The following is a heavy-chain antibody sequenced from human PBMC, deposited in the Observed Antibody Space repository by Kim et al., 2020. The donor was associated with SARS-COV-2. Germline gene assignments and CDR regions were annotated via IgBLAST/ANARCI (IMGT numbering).Heavy chain of an antibody. Sequence: ASVKVSCKASGYTFTSYDINWVRQATGQGLEWMGWMNPNSGNTGYAQKFQGRVTMTRNTSISTAYMELSSLRSEDTAVYYCARVKYSSSQRNPYYFDYWGQGTLVTVSS. D-gene: IGHD6-13*01. V-gene: IGHV1-8*01. CDR3: ARVKYSSSQRNPYYFDY. J-gene: IGHJ4*02. CDR2: MNPNSGNT. CDR1: GYTFTSYD.